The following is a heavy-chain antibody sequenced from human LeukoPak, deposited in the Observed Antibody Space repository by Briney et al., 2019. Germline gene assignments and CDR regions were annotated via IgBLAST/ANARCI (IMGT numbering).Heavy chain of an antibody. CDR1: GFTFDDYA. V-gene: IGHV3-9*01. CDR2: ISWNSGSI. Sequence: PGGSLRLSCAASGFTFDDYAMHWVRQAPGKGLEWVSGISWNSGSIGYADSVKGRFTISRDNAKNSLYLQMNSLRAEDTASYYCAKAEYYDILTGYSLDYWGQGTLVTVSS. CDR3: AKAEYYDILTGYSLDY. J-gene: IGHJ4*02. D-gene: IGHD3-9*01.